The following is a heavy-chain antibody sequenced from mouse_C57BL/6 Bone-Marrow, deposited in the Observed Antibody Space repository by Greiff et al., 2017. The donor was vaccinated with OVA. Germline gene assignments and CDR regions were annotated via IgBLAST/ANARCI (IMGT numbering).Heavy chain of an antibody. CDR1: GYTFTSYW. Sequence: VQLQQPGAELVKPGASVKLSCKASGYTFTSYWMHWVKQRPGQGLEWIGMIHPTSGSTNYNEKFKGKATLTVDKSSSTAYMQHSSLTSEDSAVYYCARSITTVVPWYFDVWGTGTTVTVSS. V-gene: IGHV1-64*01. CDR3: ARSITTVVPWYFDV. CDR2: IHPTSGST. D-gene: IGHD1-1*01. J-gene: IGHJ1*03.